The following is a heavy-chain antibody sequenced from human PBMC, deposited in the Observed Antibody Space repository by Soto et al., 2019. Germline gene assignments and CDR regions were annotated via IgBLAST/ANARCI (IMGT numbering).Heavy chain of an antibody. CDR1: GGSVSSGSYY. Sequence: SETLSLTCTVSGGSVSSGSYYWSWIRQPPGKGLEWIGYIYYSGSTNYNPSLKSRVTISVDTSKNQFSLKLSSVTAADTAVYYCARIVYSSSSGYYYYGMDVWGQGTTVTV. CDR2: IYYSGST. J-gene: IGHJ6*02. CDR3: ARIVYSSSSGYYYYGMDV. V-gene: IGHV4-61*01. D-gene: IGHD6-6*01.